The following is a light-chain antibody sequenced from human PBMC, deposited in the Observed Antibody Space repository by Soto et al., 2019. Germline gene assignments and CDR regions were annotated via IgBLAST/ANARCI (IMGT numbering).Light chain of an antibody. CDR3: QVWDSSTVV. CDR2: RDT. V-gene: IGLV3-9*01. J-gene: IGLJ3*02. Sequence: SYELTQPLSVSVALGQTARITCGGNNIGSKNVHWYQLNPGQAPVLVIYRDTNRPSGIPERFSGSNSGNTATLAISGAQVVDDADYYCQVWDSSTVVFGGGTKLTVL. CDR1: NIGSKN.